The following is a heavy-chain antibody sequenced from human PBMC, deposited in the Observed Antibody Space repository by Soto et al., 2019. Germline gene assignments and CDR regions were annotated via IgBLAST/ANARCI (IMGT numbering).Heavy chain of an antibody. V-gene: IGHV1-2*04. J-gene: IGHJ4*02. Sequence: ASVKVSCEASGYTFTGYYMHWVRQAPGQGLEWMGWINPNSGGTNYEQKFQGWVTMTRDTSISTAYMELSRLRSDDTAVYYCATSRSAVAGTIDYWGQGTLVTVSS. CDR2: INPNSGGT. D-gene: IGHD6-19*01. CDR3: ATSRSAVAGTIDY. CDR1: GYTFTGYY.